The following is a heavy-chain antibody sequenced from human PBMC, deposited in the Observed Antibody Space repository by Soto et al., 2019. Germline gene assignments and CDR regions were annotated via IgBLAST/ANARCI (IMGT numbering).Heavy chain of an antibody. CDR3: ATAGTYRFDN. D-gene: IGHD1-1*01. CDR2: INPDGRTI. J-gene: IGHJ4*02. CDR1: AFSFSTSW. V-gene: IGHV3-74*01. Sequence: GSLRLSCAASAFSFSTSWMHWVRQAPGEGLVWVSRINPDGRTINYADSVKGRFTISRDNAKNTLYLQMNILRAEDTAVYFCATAGTYRFDNSGLGPLLTLSS.